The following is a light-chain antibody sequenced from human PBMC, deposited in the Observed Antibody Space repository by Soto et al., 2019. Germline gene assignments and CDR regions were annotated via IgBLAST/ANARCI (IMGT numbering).Light chain of an antibody. CDR2: GAS. V-gene: IGKV3D-15*01. J-gene: IGKJ1*01. Sequence: EIVLTQSPGTLSLSPGERATLYCRASQSVSNNYLAWYQQKPGQAPRLLIYGASNRATGIPARFSGSGSGTEFTLTISSLQSEDFAVYYCQQYNNWRVKFGQGTKV. CDR3: QQYNNWRVK. CDR1: QSVSNN.